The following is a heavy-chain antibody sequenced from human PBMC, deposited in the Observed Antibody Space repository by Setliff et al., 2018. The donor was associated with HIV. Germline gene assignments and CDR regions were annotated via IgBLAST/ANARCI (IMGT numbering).Heavy chain of an antibody. V-gene: IGHV1-2*02. Sequence: ASVKVSCKASGYTLTGHYLHWVRRAPGQGLEWLGWVNPNSGDAIYAQNFQGRVTMTRDTSINAAYMELRGLRSDDTAVYYCARNFGLSPSGKYYYYYGMDIWGQGTTVTVSS. D-gene: IGHD3-10*01. J-gene: IGHJ6*02. CDR1: GYTLTGHY. CDR2: VNPNSGDA. CDR3: ARNFGLSPSGKYYYYYGMDI.